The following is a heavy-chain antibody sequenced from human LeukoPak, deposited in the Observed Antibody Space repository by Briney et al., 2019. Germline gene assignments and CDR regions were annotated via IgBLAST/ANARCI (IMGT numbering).Heavy chain of an antibody. CDR2: ISAYNGNT. J-gene: IGHJ4*02. Sequence: ASVKVSCKASGYTFTSYGISWVRQAPGQGLEWMGWISAYNGNTNCAQKLQGRVTMTTDTSTSTAYMELRSLRSDDTAVYYCARDLDDILTGYYLGGKAVKRGDDYWGQGTLVTVSS. CDR3: ARDLDDILTGYYLGGKAVKRGDDY. D-gene: IGHD3-9*01. CDR1: GYTFTSYG. V-gene: IGHV1-18*01.